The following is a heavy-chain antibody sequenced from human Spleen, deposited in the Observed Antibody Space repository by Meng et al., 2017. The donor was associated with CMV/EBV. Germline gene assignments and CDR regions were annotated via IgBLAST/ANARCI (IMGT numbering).Heavy chain of an antibody. V-gene: IGHV3-48*04. J-gene: IGHJ4*02. D-gene: IGHD3-9*01. CDR3: ARDQYYDTLTGYYTPRLDF. Sequence: GESLKISCAASGFTFKTYGVHWVRQAPGKGLEWLSYISSTSSTIYYADSVKGRFAISRDNAQNSLYLQMSSLRVEDTAVYYCARDQYYDTLTGYYTPRLDFWGQGTLVTVSS. CDR2: ISSTSSTI. CDR1: GFTFKTYG.